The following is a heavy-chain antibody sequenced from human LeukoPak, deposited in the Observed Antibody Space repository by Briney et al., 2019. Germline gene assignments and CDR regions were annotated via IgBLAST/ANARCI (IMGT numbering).Heavy chain of an antibody. CDR1: GFTFSRYW. CDR2: IKQDGREK. Sequence: GGSLRLSCAASGFTFSRYWMSWVRQAPGKGLEWVANIKQDGREKYYVDSVRGRFIISRDNAENSLYLQMSSLRAEDTAVYYCASFIGGSYSHFDYWGQGTLVTVSS. V-gene: IGHV3-7*05. J-gene: IGHJ4*02. D-gene: IGHD1-26*01. CDR3: ASFIGGSYSHFDY.